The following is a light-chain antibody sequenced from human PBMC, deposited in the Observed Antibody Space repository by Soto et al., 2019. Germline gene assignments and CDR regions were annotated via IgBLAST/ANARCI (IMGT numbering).Light chain of an antibody. CDR3: QQYISYRA. CDR2: KAS. Sequence: DIQMTQSPSTLPASVGDTVTITCRASQSIDTWLAWHQQKPGRAPKLLISKASILESGVPSRFSGSGSGTDFTLTISGLQPDDFAIYYCQQYISYRAFGQGTKVDIK. V-gene: IGKV1-5*03. J-gene: IGKJ1*01. CDR1: QSIDTW.